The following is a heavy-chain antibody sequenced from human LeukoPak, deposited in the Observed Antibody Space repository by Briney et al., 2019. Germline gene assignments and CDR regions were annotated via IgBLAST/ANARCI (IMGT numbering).Heavy chain of an antibody. V-gene: IGHV3-30*03. CDR1: GFTFSSYG. D-gene: IGHD3-22*01. Sequence: GGSLRLSCAASGFTFSSYGMHWVRQAPGKGLEWVAVTSYDGSNKYYADSVKGRFTISRDNSKNTLYLQMNSLRAEDTAVYYCATYYYDSSGSPFDYWGQGTPVTVSS. CDR3: ATYYYDSSGSPFDY. CDR2: TSYDGSNK. J-gene: IGHJ4*02.